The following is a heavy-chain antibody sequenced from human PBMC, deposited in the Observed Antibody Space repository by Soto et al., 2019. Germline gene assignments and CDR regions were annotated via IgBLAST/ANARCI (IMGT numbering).Heavy chain of an antibody. D-gene: IGHD2-21*02. J-gene: IGHJ6*02. CDR3: ARAYCGGDCYPADYYGMDV. CDR2: INHSGST. CDR1: GGSFSGYY. V-gene: IGHV4-34*01. Sequence: TSETLSLTCAVYGGSFSGYYWTWIRQPPGTGLEWIGEINHSGSTNYNPSLKSRVTISVDTSKNQFSLKLTSVTAADTAVYYCARAYCGGDCYPADYYGMDVWGQGTTVT.